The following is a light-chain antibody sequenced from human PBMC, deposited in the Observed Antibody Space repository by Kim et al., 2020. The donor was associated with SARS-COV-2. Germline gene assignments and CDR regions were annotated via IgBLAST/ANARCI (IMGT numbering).Light chain of an antibody. V-gene: IGLV4-69*01. CDR2: VKSDGSH. J-gene: IGLJ3*02. CDR1: SGHKSHT. CDR3: QTWDTGKWV. Sequence: QPVLTQSPSASASLGASVKLTCTLSSGHKSHTIAWHQQQPEKGPRYLMKVKSDGSHTKGDGIPDRFSGSSSGAERYITISSLQSEDEGDYFCQTWDTGKWVFGGGTKLTVL.